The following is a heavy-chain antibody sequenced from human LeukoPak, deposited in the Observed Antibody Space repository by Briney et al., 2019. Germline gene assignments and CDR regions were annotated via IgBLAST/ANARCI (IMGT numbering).Heavy chain of an antibody. D-gene: IGHD6-13*01. J-gene: IGHJ4*02. CDR1: GFTFSGSA. Sequence: GGSLKLSCAASGFTFSGSAMHWVRQASGKGLEWVGRIRSKANSYATAYAASVKGRFTISRDDSKNTAYLQMNSLKTEDTAVYYCTRSEGSESSWYCSSWRDYWGQGTLVTVSS. CDR2: IRSKANSYAT. V-gene: IGHV3-73*01. CDR3: TRSEGSESSWYCSSWRDY.